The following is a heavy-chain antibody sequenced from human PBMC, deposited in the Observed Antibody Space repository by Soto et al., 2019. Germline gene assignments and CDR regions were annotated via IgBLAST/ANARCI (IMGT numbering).Heavy chain of an antibody. CDR1: GGTFSIYT. D-gene: IGHD2-8*01. CDR3: ASLYGTFAFDI. Sequence: GASVKVSCTASGGTFSIYTISWVRQAPGQGLEWMGRIIPILGIANYAQKFQGRVTITADKSTSTAYMELSSLRSEDTAVYYCASLYGTFAFDIWGQGTMVTVSS. J-gene: IGHJ3*02. CDR2: IIPILGIA. V-gene: IGHV1-69*02.